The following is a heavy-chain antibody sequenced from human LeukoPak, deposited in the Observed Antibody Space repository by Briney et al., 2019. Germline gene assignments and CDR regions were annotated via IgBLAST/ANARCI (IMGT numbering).Heavy chain of an antibody. D-gene: IGHD6-19*01. CDR2: MNPNSGNT. CDR3: ARLAVAGINYYYYYMDV. V-gene: IGHV1-8*03. Sequence: ASVKVSCKASGYTFTSYDINWVRQATGQGLEWMGWMNPNSGNTGYAQKFQGRVTITRNTSISTAYMELSNLRSEDTAVYYCARLAVAGINYYYYYMDVWGKGTTVTVSS. CDR1: GYTFTSYD. J-gene: IGHJ6*03.